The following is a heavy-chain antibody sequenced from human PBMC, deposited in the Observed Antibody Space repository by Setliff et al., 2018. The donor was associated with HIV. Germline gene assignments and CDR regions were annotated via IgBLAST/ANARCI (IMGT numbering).Heavy chain of an antibody. CDR2: IIPVLGLS. V-gene: IGHV1-69*10. CDR1: GDTFSSYA. J-gene: IGHJ4*02. CDR3: ASYSGSYYFILHY. Sequence: SVKVSCKASGDTFSSYAISWVRQAPGQGLEWMGGIIPVLGLSYYAQNFQGRVTITADEPTSTAHMELSSLRSEDTAGYYCASYSGSYYFILHYWGQGTLVTVSS. D-gene: IGHD1-26*01.